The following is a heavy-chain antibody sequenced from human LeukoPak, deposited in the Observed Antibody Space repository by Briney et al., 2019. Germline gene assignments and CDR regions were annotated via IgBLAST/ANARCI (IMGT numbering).Heavy chain of an antibody. Sequence: ASVKVSCKASGYSFTAYYMHWVRQAPGQGLEWMGRINPNSGGADYAQKFQGRVTMTRDTSISTAYMELSSLRSDDTAVYYCAREGIAAAPWGQGNPGHRLL. D-gene: IGHD6-13*01. CDR3: AREGIAAAP. CDR1: GYSFTAYY. CDR2: INPNSGGA. V-gene: IGHV1-2*06. J-gene: IGHJ5*02.